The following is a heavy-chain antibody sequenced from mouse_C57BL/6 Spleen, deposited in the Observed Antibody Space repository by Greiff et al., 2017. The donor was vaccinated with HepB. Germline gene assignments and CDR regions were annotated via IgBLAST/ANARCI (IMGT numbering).Heavy chain of an antibody. CDR2: INPSNGGT. D-gene: IGHD1-1*01. J-gene: IGHJ4*01. V-gene: IGHV1-53*01. CDR1: GYTFTSYW. CDR3: ARSQLYYGSRYRFMDY. Sequence: VQLQQPGTELVKPGASVKLSCKASGYTFTSYWMHWVKQRPGQGLEWIGNINPSNGGTNYNEKFKSKATLSVYKSSSTAYMQMSSLTSEDSAVYDYARSQLYYGSRYRFMDYWGQGTAVTVPS.